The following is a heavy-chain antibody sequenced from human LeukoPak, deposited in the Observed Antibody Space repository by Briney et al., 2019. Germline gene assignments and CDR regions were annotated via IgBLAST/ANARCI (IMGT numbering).Heavy chain of an antibody. CDR1: GVSISSYY. CDR3: ARGIQETYYYDSSGYYLSTYFDY. D-gene: IGHD3-22*01. J-gene: IGHJ4*02. Sequence: SETLSLTCTVSGVSISSYYWSWIRQPPGKGLEWIGYIYYSGSTNYNPSLKSRVTISVDTSKNQFSLKLSSVTAADTAVYYCARGIQETYYYDSSGYYLSTYFDYWGQGTLVTVSS. V-gene: IGHV4-59*01. CDR2: IYYSGST.